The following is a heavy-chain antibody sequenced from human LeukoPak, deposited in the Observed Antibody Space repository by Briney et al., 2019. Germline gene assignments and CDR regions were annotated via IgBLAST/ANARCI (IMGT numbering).Heavy chain of an antibody. V-gene: IGHV4-34*01. CDR2: INHSGST. Sequence: SETLSLTCAVYGGSFSGYYWSWIRQPPGKGLEWIGEINHSGSTNYNPSLKSRVTISVDTSKNQFSLKLSSVTAADTAVYYCASRAHHSSSCDYWGQGTLVTVSS. D-gene: IGHD6-6*01. CDR1: GGSFSGYY. CDR3: ASRAHHSSSCDY. J-gene: IGHJ4*02.